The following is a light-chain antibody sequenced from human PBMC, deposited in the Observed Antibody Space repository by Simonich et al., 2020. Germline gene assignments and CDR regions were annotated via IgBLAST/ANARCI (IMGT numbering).Light chain of an antibody. CDR1: NIGSKS. J-gene: IGLJ2*01. Sequence: SYVLTQPPSVSVAPGKTARITWGGNNIGSKSVHWYQQKPGQAPVLVVYDDRTRPTGIPERFSGSNAGNTATLTISRVEAGDEADYYCQVWDSSSDVVFGGGTKLTVL. V-gene: IGLV3-21*03. CDR2: DDR. CDR3: QVWDSSSDVV.